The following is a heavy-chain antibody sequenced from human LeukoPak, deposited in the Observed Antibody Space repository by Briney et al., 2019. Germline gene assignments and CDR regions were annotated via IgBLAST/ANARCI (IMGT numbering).Heavy chain of an antibody. J-gene: IGHJ4*02. Sequence: ASVKVSCKASGYTFTSYGISWVRQAPGQGLEWMGWISAYNGNTNYAQKLQGRVTMTRDMSTSTVYMELGSLRSEDTAVYYCARDLYGDYYFDYWGQGTLVTVSS. V-gene: IGHV1-18*01. CDR3: ARDLYGDYYFDY. CDR2: ISAYNGNT. CDR1: GYTFTSYG. D-gene: IGHD4-17*01.